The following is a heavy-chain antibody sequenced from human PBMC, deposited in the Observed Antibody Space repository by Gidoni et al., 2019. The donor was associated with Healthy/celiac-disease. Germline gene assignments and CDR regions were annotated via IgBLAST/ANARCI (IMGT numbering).Heavy chain of an antibody. CDR1: GGSISSSSYY. CDR2: IYYRGST. D-gene: IGHD4-17*01. V-gene: IGHV4-39*02. J-gene: IGHJ4*02. Sequence: QLQLQESGSGLVKPSETLSLTCTVSGGSISSSSYYWGWIRQPPGKGLEWIGNIYYRGSTYYSPSLKSRVTISVDTSKNHFSLKLSSLTAADTAVYFCARDTGDYSLDFWGQGALVTVSS. CDR3: ARDTGDYSLDF.